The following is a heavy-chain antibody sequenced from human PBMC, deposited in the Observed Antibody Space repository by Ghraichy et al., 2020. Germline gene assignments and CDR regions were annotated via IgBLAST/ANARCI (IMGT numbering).Heavy chain of an antibody. V-gene: IGHV3-11*06. CDR3: ARAAYSSGWYVVDY. J-gene: IGHJ4*02. Sequence: GGSLRLSCAASGFSFSDYYMSWFRQSPGKGLQWVSYISSTSGNTRNADSVKGRFTISRDNAKNSLYLQMNSLRVEDTAVYYCARAAYSSGWYVVDYWGQGTLVTVSS. CDR1: GFSFSDYY. D-gene: IGHD6-19*01. CDR2: ISSTSGNT.